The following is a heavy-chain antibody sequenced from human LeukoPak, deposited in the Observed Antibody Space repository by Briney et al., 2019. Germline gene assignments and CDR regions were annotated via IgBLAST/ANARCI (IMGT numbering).Heavy chain of an antibody. CDR3: TTVTLRPVGL. V-gene: IGHV3-15*05. CDR1: GFTFTNSW. J-gene: IGHJ4*02. Sequence: GGSLRLSCAASGFTFTNSWMSWVRQAPGKGLEWVGRIKSKTDGGTIDYAAPVKGRFTISRDDSKNTLFLQMNSLKIEDTAVYYCTTVTLRPVGLWGQGTLVTVSS. CDR2: IKSKTDGGTI. D-gene: IGHD3-10*01.